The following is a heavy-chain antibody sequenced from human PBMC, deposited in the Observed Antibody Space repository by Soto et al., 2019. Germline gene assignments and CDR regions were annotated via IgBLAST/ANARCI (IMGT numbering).Heavy chain of an antibody. D-gene: IGHD3-22*01. J-gene: IGHJ5*02. V-gene: IGHV4-4*02. CDR3: ASVGSDYDNSGYYLP. CDR1: GGSGISSNW. Sequence: SETLSVTCSVSGGSGISSNWWSLVRQPPGKGLEWIGEIYHSGSTTYNPSLKSRATISVDKSENQFSLRLKSVTAADTAVYYCASVGSDYDNSGYYLPWGPGTLVTVSS. CDR2: IYHSGST.